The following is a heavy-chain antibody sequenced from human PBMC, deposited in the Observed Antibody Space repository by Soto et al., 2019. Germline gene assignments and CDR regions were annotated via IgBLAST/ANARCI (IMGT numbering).Heavy chain of an antibody. V-gene: IGHV4-59*12. Sequence: PSETLSLTCTVSGASISVDYCSWVRQPPEKGLEWIGYIYSSGGTNYNPSLRSRVIISVDTSKNQFSLKLSSVTAADTAVYYCARVRGPPRRWNAFDIWGQGTMVTVS. CDR3: ARVRGPPRRWNAFDI. D-gene: IGHD1-1*01. J-gene: IGHJ3*02. CDR1: GASISVDY. CDR2: IYSSGGT.